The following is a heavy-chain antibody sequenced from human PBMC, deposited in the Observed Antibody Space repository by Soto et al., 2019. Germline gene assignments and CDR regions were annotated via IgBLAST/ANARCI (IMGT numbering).Heavy chain of an antibody. V-gene: IGHV4-4*02. CDR1: GGSISSSNW. CDR2: IYHSGST. D-gene: IGHD6-13*01. J-gene: IGHJ6*02. Sequence: SETLSLSCAVSGGSISSSNWWSWVRQPPGKGLEWIGEIYHSGSTNYNPSLKSRVTISVDKSKNQFSLKLSSVTAADTAVYYCALVGSSWSYYYVIDFWGQGSSDTGSS. CDR3: ALVGSSWSYYYVIDF.